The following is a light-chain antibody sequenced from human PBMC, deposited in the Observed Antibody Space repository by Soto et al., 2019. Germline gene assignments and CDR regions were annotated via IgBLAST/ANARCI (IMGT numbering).Light chain of an antibody. Sequence: EIVSTQSPGTLSLSLGERATLSCRASQSVSSSFLAWYQQKPGQAPRLLIYGASSRATGIPDRFSGSGSGTDFTLTISRLEPEDFAVYYCQQYGSSPPYTFGQGTKLEIK. CDR3: QQYGSSPPYT. V-gene: IGKV3-20*01. J-gene: IGKJ2*01. CDR1: QSVSSSF. CDR2: GAS.